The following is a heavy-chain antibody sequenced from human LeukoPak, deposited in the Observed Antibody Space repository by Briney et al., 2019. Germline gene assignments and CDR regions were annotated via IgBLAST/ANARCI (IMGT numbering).Heavy chain of an antibody. Sequence: ASVKLSCKASGYTFTSYGITWVRQAPGQRLEWMGWISAYNGNINYAQKLQGRVTMTTDTSTSTAYMELRSLRSDDTAVYYCARDYYDSSGHRGWFDPWGQGTLVTVSS. CDR3: ARDYYDSSGHRGWFDP. V-gene: IGHV1-18*01. D-gene: IGHD3-22*01. CDR2: ISAYNGNI. CDR1: GYTFTSYG. J-gene: IGHJ5*02.